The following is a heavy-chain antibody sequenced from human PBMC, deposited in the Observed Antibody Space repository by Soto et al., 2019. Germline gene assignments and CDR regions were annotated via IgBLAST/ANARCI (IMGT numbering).Heavy chain of an antibody. CDR2: ISGSGGST. D-gene: IGHD2-2*01. Sequence: EVQLLESGGGLVQPGGSLRLSCAASGFTFSSYAMSWVRQAPGKGLEWVSAISGSGGSTYYADSVKGRFTISRDNSKNPLYLQMNSLRAEDTAVYYCAKRMVVVVPAATADYFDYWGQGTLVTVSS. V-gene: IGHV3-23*01. J-gene: IGHJ4*02. CDR3: AKRMVVVVPAATADYFDY. CDR1: GFTFSSYA.